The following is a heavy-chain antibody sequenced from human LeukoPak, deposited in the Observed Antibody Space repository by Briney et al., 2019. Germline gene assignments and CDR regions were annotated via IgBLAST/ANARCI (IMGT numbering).Heavy chain of an antibody. D-gene: IGHD2-8*01. CDR3: ARDGVVEGSYFDY. V-gene: IGHV3-7*01. Sequence: GGSLRLSCAASAFTFSTYWMSWVRQAPGKGLEWVADIKQDGSEKYYVDSVKGRFTISRQNAKNSLFLQMNSLRAEDTAVYYCARDGVVEGSYFDYWGQGTLVTVSS. CDR2: IKQDGSEK. J-gene: IGHJ4*02. CDR1: AFTFSTYW.